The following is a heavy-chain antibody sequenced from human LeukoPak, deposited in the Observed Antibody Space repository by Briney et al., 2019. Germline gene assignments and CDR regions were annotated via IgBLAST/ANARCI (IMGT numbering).Heavy chain of an antibody. CDR1: GGSISSGSYY. V-gene: IGHV4-61*02. Sequence: SETLSLTCTVSGGSISSGSYYRNWIRQRQPAGKGLEWIGRINASGTTRYNPSLKSRLAMSVDTSKNQFSLKLTSVTAADTAVYFCTRGLAAAYDYNWFDSWGQGTLVTVSS. CDR3: TRGLAAAYDYNWFDS. J-gene: IGHJ5*01. D-gene: IGHD5-12*01. CDR2: INASGTT.